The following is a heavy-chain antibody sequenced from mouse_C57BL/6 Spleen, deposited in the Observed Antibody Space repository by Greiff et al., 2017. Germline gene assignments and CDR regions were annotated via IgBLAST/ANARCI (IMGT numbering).Heavy chain of an antibody. J-gene: IGHJ1*03. Sequence: QVQLQQSGAELAKPGASVKLSCKASGYTFTSYWMHWVKQRPGQGLEWIGYINPSSGYTTYNQKFKDKATLTADKSSSTAYMQLSSLTYEDSAVYYCASTVVPDWYFDVWGTGTTVTVSS. D-gene: IGHD1-1*01. CDR2: INPSSGYT. CDR3: ASTVVPDWYFDV. V-gene: IGHV1-7*01. CDR1: GYTFTSYW.